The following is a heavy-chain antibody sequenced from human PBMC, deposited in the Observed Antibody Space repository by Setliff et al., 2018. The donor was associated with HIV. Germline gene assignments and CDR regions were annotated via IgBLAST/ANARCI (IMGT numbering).Heavy chain of an antibody. Sequence: PGGSLRLSCAASGFTFSRSAMTWVRQAPGKGLVWVSRINSDGSSPMYADSVKGRFSISRDNAKNTLYLQMHSLRAEAPAVYYCARQGKVGSGSYDYYYYMDVWGKGTTVTVSS. V-gene: IGHV3-74*03. D-gene: IGHD3-10*01. CDR2: INSDGSSP. J-gene: IGHJ6*03. CDR1: GFTFSRSA. CDR3: ARQGKVGSGSYDYYYYMDV.